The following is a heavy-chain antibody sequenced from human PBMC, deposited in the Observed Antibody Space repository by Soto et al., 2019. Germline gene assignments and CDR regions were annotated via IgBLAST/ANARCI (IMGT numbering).Heavy chain of an antibody. Sequence: SETLSLTCTVSGVSISSYYWSWIRQHPGKGLEWIGYIYYSGSTNYNPSLKSRVTISVDTSKNQFSLKLSSVTAADTAVYYCARWRWLQPDAFDIWGQGTMVTVSS. J-gene: IGHJ3*02. CDR1: GVSISSYY. D-gene: IGHD5-18*01. V-gene: IGHV4-59*01. CDR3: ARWRWLQPDAFDI. CDR2: IYYSGST.